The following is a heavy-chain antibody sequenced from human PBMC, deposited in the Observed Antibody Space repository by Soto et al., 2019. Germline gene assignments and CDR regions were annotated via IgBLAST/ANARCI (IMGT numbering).Heavy chain of an antibody. CDR1: GYSFTDYH. Sequence: GPSVKVSCKASGYSFTDYHIHWARQAPGQGLEWLGRINPKSGGTSTAQKFQGWVTMTRDRSISTVYMELTRLRSDDTAVYFCARGHSTDCSNGVCSFFYNHEMDVWGQGTTVTVSS. CDR2: INPKSGGT. CDR3: ARGHSTDCSNGVCSFFYNHEMDV. V-gene: IGHV1-2*04. D-gene: IGHD2-8*01. J-gene: IGHJ6*02.